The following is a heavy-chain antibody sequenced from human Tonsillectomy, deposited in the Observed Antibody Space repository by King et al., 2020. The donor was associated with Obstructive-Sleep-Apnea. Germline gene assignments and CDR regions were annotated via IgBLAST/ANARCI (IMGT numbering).Heavy chain of an antibody. CDR3: ARGGGIQLWFKGYY. D-gene: IGHD5-18*01. CDR1: GFTFSDYN. J-gene: IGHJ4*02. CDR2: ISSSSGTL. V-gene: IGHV3-48*04. Sequence: VQLVESGGGLVQPGGSQRLSCAASGFTFSDYNMHWVRQAPGKGLEWISYISSSSGTLDYADSVKGRFTISRDNAKNSLYLQMNSLRAEDTAVYYCARGGGIQLWFKGYYWDQGTLVTVSS.